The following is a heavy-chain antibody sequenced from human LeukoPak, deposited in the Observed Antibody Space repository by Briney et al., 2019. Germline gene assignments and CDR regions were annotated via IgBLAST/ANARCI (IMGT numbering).Heavy chain of an antibody. V-gene: IGHV1-46*01. CDR2: INPSGGST. CDR1: GYTFTSYY. CDR3: ARDRARYGSDEYYFDY. Sequence: ASVKVSCKASGYTFTSYYMHWVRQAPGQGLEWMGIINPSGGSTSYAQKFQGRVTMTRDTSTSTVYMELSSLRSEDTAVYYCARDRARYGSDEYYFDYWGQGTLVTVSS. J-gene: IGHJ4*02. D-gene: IGHD3-10*01.